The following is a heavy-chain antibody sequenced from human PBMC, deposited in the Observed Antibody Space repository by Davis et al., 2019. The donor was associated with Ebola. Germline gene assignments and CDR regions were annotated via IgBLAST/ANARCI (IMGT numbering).Heavy chain of an antibody. J-gene: IGHJ4*02. CDR1: GYSFPRYW. CDR2: IYPGDSDT. CDR3: ARAPYYYDVSGFYVDY. D-gene: IGHD3-22*01. Sequence: GESLKISCKASGYSFPRYWIVWVRQMPGKGLEWLGIIYPGDSDTRYSPSFLGQVIFSADKSISTAYLQWSSLKASDTATYYCARAPYYYDVSGFYVDYWGQGTLVTVSS. V-gene: IGHV5-51*01.